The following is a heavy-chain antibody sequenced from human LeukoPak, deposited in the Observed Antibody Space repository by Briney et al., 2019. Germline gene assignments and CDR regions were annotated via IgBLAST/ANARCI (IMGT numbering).Heavy chain of an antibody. J-gene: IGHJ6*03. CDR2: ISSSGSTI. V-gene: IGHV3-11*01. CDR3: ARLVVVAATGGYYMDV. D-gene: IGHD2-15*01. CDR1: GFTFSYYY. Sequence: GGSLTLSCAASGFTFSYYYMSWIRQATGKGLEGVSYISSSGSTIYYADSVKGRFTISRDNAKNSLYLQMNSLRAEDTAVYYCARLVVVAATGGYYMDVWGKGTTVTVSS.